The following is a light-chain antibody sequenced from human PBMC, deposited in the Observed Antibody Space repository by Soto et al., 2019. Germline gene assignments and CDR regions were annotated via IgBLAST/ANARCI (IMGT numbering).Light chain of an antibody. CDR1: QGISTS. Sequence: DIHITHSPSSVSASVGDGVTITCRASQGISTSLGWYQQKPGKAPKLLIYAASSLQSGVPSRFSGTGSGTDFTLTISSLQPKDFATYYCQQTNSFPLTFGGGTKVDIK. CDR2: AAS. V-gene: IGKV1D-12*01. J-gene: IGKJ4*01. CDR3: QQTNSFPLT.